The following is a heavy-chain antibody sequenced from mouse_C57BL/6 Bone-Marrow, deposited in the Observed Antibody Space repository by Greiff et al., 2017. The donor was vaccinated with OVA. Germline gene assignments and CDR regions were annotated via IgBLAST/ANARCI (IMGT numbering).Heavy chain of an antibody. CDR2: ISDGGSYT. J-gene: IGHJ4*01. D-gene: IGHD2-5*01. Sequence: EVQRVESGGGLVKPGGSLKLSCAASGFTFSSYAMSWVRQTPEKRLEWVATISDGGSYTYYPDNVKGRFTISRDNAKNNLYLQMSHLKSEDTAMYYCASHSNYDAMDYWGQGTSVTVSS. CDR3: ASHSNYDAMDY. CDR1: GFTFSSYA. V-gene: IGHV5-4*01.